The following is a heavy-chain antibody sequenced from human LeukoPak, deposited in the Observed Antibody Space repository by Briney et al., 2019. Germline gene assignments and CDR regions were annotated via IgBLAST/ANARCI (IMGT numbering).Heavy chain of an antibody. CDR3: ARHSAHSSTNDAFDI. J-gene: IGHJ3*02. CDR2: IHTSGTT. V-gene: IGHV4-61*08. Sequence: SETLSLTCNVSGDSISRGGYYWSWIRQSPEKGLEWIGRIHTSGTTDFNPSLRSRAAMSPDTSKNQFSLRLTSVTAADTAVYYCARHSAHSSTNDAFDIWGQGTMVTVSS. D-gene: IGHD6-13*01. CDR1: GDSISRGGYY.